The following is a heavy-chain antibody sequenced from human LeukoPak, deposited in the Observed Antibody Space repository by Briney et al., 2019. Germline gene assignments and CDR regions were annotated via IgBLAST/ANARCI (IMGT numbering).Heavy chain of an antibody. D-gene: IGHD3-16*01. V-gene: IGHV3-30-3*01. Sequence: PGRSLRLSCAASGFTFSSYAMHWVRQAPGKGLEWVAVISYDGSNKYYADSVKGRFTISRDNSKNTLYLQMNSLRAEDTAVYYCARDGRKLIPYYYYYYMDVWGKGTTVTVSS. CDR3: ARDGRKLIPYYYYYYMDV. CDR1: GFTFSSYA. J-gene: IGHJ6*03. CDR2: ISYDGSNK.